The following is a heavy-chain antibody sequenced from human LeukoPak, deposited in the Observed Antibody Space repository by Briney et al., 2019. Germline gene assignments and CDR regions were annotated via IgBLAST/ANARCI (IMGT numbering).Heavy chain of an antibody. CDR3: ARGLIGDYYDSSGPFRAFDY. Sequence: ASVKVSCKASGGTFSSYAISWVRQAPGQGLEWMGIINPSGGSTSYAQKFQGRVTMTRDMSTSTVYMELSSLRSEDTAVYYCARGLIGDYYDSSGPFRAFDYWGQGTLVTVSS. D-gene: IGHD3-22*01. V-gene: IGHV1-46*01. CDR1: GGTFSSYA. J-gene: IGHJ4*02. CDR2: INPSGGST.